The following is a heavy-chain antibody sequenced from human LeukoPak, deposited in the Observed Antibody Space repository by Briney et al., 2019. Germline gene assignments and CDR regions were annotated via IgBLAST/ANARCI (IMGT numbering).Heavy chain of an antibody. CDR3: ARGGTDYDSSGSYSDAFDI. Sequence: ASVKVSCKASGYTFTSYGISWVRQAPGQGLEWMGWISAYNGNTNYAQKLQGRVTMTTDTSTSTAYMELRSLRSEDTAVYYCARGGTDYDSSGSYSDAFDIWGQGTMVTVSS. CDR2: ISAYNGNT. V-gene: IGHV1-18*01. D-gene: IGHD3-22*01. CDR1: GYTFTSYG. J-gene: IGHJ3*02.